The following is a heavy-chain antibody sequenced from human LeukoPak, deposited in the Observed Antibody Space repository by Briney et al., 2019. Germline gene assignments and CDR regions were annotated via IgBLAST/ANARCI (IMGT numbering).Heavy chain of an antibody. CDR2: ISWDGGST. CDR1: GFTFDDYA. CDR3: AKDFRPGVVVITGIDAFDI. D-gene: IGHD3-22*01. Sequence: GGSLRLSCAASGFTFDDYARHWVRQAPGKGLEWVSLISWDGGSTYYADSVKGRFTISRDNSKNSLYLQMNSLRAEDTALYYCAKDFRPGVVVITGIDAFDIWGQGTMVTVSS. V-gene: IGHV3-43D*03. J-gene: IGHJ3*02.